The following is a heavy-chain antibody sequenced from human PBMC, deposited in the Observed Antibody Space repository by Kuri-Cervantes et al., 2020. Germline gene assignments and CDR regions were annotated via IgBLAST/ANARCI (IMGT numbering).Heavy chain of an antibody. D-gene: IGHD3-3*01. CDR3: ANRPEGRFLEWSTHYYYMDV. CDR2: ISWNSGSV. CDR1: GFTFDDYA. Sequence: LSLTCAASGFTFDDYAMHWVRQAPGKGLEWVSGISWNSGSVGYADSVKGRFTISRDNSKNTLYLQMNSLRAEDTAVYYCANRPEGRFLEWSTHYYYMDVWGKGTTVTVSS. V-gene: IGHV3-9*01. J-gene: IGHJ6*03.